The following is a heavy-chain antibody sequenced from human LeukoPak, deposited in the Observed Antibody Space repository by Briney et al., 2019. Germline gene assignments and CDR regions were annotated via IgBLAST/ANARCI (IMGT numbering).Heavy chain of an antibody. CDR3: ARGVNDSWSGYSFDY. CDR2: MNPNSGNT. D-gene: IGHD3-3*01. V-gene: IGHV1-8*03. Sequence: ASVKVSCKASGGTFSSYAISWVRQATGQGLEWMGWMNPNSGNTGYAQKFQGRVTITRNTSISTAYMELSSLRSEDTAVYYCARGVNDSWSGYSFDYWGQGTLVTVSS. J-gene: IGHJ4*02. CDR1: GGTFSSYA.